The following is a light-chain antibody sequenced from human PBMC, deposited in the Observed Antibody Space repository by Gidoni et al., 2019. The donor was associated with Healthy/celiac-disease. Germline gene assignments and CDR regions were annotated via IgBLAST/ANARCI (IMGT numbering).Light chain of an antibody. CDR2: GKN. CDR3: NSRDSSGNHDVV. CDR1: SLRSYY. V-gene: IGLV3-19*01. J-gene: IGLJ2*01. Sequence: SSELTQDPAVSVAVGQTVRITCQGDSLRSYYASWYQQKPGQAPVLVIYGKNNRPSGIPDRFSGSSSGNTASLTITGAPAEDEADYYCNSRDSSGNHDVVFGGGTKLTVL.